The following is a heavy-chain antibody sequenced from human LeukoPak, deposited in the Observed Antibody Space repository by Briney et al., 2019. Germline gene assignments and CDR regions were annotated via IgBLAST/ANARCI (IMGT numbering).Heavy chain of an antibody. CDR2: ISYDGSNK. V-gene: IGHV3-30*04. D-gene: IGHD5-12*01. J-gene: IGHJ4*02. CDR3: ARVGYSGYGGTSPPDY. Sequence: GGSLRLSCAASGFTFSSYAMHWVRQAPGKGLERVAVISYDGSNKYYADSVKGRFTISRDNSKDTLYLQMNSLRAEDTAVYYCARVGYSGYGGTSPPDYWGQGTLVTVSS. CDR1: GFTFSSYA.